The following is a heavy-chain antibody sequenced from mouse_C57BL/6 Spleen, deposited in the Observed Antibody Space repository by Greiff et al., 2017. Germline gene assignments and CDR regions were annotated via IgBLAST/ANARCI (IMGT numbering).Heavy chain of an antibody. CDR1: GYSFPSYY. J-gene: IGHJ1*03. Sequence: QVQLQQSGPELVKPGASVKISCKASGYSFPSYYIHWVKQRPGQGLEWIGWIYPGSGNTKYNEKFKGKATLTADTSSSTAYLPLSSLSSEDSAVYYGAIDYYDSRHWYFDVWGTGTTVTVSS. V-gene: IGHV1-66*01. D-gene: IGHD1-1*01. CDR3: AIDYYDSRHWYFDV. CDR2: IYPGSGNT.